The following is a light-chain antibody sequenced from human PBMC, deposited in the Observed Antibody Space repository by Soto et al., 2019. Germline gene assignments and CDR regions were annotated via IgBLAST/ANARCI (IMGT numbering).Light chain of an antibody. CDR2: GAS. J-gene: IGKJ2*01. V-gene: IGKV3-20*01. Sequence: EIVLTQSPGTLSLSPGERATLSCRASQSFSSSYLAWYQQKPGQAPRLLIYGASTRATGSPDRFSGSGSGTDFTLTISRLEPEDFAVYYCQHYGSSSYTFGQGTKLEIK. CDR3: QHYGSSSYT. CDR1: QSFSSSY.